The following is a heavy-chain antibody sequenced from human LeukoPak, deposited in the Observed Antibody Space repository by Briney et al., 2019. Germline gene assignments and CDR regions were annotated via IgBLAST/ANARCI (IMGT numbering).Heavy chain of an antibody. V-gene: IGHV1-2*02. J-gene: IGHJ5*02. D-gene: IGHD5/OR15-5a*01. Sequence: ASVKLSCKASGSGFSDVYFNWVRQAPGQGLEWMGWINPHSGATNYAQRFQGRVSMDASIDTAYMELSRLTSDDTAVYYCATSSSVTHTRDPWGQGTLVTVSS. CDR2: INPHSGAT. CDR3: ATSSSVTHTRDP. CDR1: GSGFSDVY.